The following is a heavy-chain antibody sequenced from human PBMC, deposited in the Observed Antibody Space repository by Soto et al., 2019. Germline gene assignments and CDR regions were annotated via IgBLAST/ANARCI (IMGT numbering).Heavy chain of an antibody. J-gene: IGHJ3*02. Sequence: SVKGSCKASGGTFSSYAISWVRQAPGQGLEWMGGIIPIFGTANYAQKFQGRVTITADESTSTAYMELSSLRSEDTAVYYCARDRGYSYGYEAFDIWGQGTMVTVSS. CDR3: ARDRGYSYGYEAFDI. CDR1: GGTFSSYA. D-gene: IGHD5-18*01. V-gene: IGHV1-69*13. CDR2: IIPIFGTA.